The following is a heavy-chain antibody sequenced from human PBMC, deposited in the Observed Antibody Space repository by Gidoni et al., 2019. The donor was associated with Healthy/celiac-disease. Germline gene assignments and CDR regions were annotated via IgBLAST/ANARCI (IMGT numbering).Heavy chain of an antibody. V-gene: IGHV3-23*01. J-gene: IGHJ4*02. CDR1: GFTFSSYA. D-gene: IGHD3-22*01. CDR3: AKGSSGYSFGPDY. Sequence: EVQLLESGGGLVQPGGSLRLACAASGFTFSSYAMSWVRQAPGKGLEWVSAISGSGGSTYDADSLKGRFTISRDNSKNTLYLQMNSLRAEDTAVYYCAKGSSGYSFGPDYWGQGTLVTVSS. CDR2: ISGSGGST.